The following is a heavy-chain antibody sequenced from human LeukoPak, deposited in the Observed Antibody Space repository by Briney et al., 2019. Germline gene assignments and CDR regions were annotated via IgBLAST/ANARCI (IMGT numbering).Heavy chain of an antibody. J-gene: IGHJ4*02. CDR1: GGSISSYY. CDR2: IYYSGST. Sequence: SKTLSLTCTVSGGSISSYYWSWIRQPPGKGLEWIGYIYYSGSTNYNPSLKSRVTISVDTSKNQFSLKLSSVTAADTAVYYCARHEISGESKGVDYWGQGTLVTASS. CDR3: ARHEISGESKGVDY. D-gene: IGHD7-27*01. V-gene: IGHV4-59*08.